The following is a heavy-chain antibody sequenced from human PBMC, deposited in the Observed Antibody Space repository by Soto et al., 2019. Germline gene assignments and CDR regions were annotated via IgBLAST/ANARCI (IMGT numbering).Heavy chain of an antibody. Sequence: GGSLRLSCAASGFTFSSYSISWVRQAPGKGLEWVSSISGSGANTYYIDSVKGRFTISRDNSKNTLYLQMNSLRAEDTAVYYCAKGSVLWFGELLLPQYWYFDLWGRGTLVTVSS. CDR2: ISGSGANT. CDR3: AKGSVLWFGELLLPQYWYFDL. CDR1: GFTFSSYS. J-gene: IGHJ2*01. V-gene: IGHV3-23*01. D-gene: IGHD3-10*01.